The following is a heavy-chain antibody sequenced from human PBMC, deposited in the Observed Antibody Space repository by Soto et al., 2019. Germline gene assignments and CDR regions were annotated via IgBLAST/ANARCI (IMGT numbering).Heavy chain of an antibody. D-gene: IGHD7-27*01. CDR2: IYYGGST. V-gene: IGHV4-59*08. CDR1: GYPISTDY. Sequence: PSETLSLTCTVSGYPISTDYWSWIRQSPGKGLEWIGFIYYGGSTNYNPSLKSRVTISVDTPKNQFSLKLSSVTAADTAVYYCAKNWNWGSLVHWGQGTLVTVSS. CDR3: AKNWNWGSLVH. J-gene: IGHJ4*02.